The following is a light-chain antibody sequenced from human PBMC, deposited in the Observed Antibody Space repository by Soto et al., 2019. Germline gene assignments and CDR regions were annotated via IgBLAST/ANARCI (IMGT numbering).Light chain of an antibody. Sequence: QSVLTQPPSASGTPGQSVTISCSGSSSNIGSKFVYWYQQLPGTAPKLLIYRDDQRPSGVPDRFSGSKSGTSASLAISGLRSEDEGDYYCAAWDVSLSAVFGGGTKLTV. V-gene: IGLV1-47*01. CDR1: SSNIGSKF. CDR2: RDD. CDR3: AAWDVSLSAV. J-gene: IGLJ3*02.